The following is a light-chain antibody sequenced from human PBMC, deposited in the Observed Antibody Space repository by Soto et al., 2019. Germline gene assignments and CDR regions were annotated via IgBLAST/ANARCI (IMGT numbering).Light chain of an antibody. J-gene: IGLJ2*01. CDR2: RNN. Sequence: QSVLTQPPSASGTPGQRVTISCSGSSSNIGSNYVYWYQQLPGTAPKLLIYRNNQRPSGVPDRFSGSKSGTSASLAISGLRSEDEADYYCAAWDYSLSDGVFGGGTKLTVL. CDR3: AAWDYSLSDGV. CDR1: SSNIGSNY. V-gene: IGLV1-47*01.